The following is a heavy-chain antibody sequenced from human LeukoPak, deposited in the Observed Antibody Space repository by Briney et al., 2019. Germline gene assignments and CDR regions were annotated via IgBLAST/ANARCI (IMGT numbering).Heavy chain of an antibody. CDR3: ARAGTVEMTPLDY. J-gene: IGHJ4*02. CDR2: INPNSGGT. V-gene: IGHV1-2*04. D-gene: IGHD5-24*01. Sequence: ASVNVSCKASGYSFTGYYMHWVRQAPGQGLEWMGWINPNSGGTNYAQKFQGWVTMTRDTSISTAYMELSRPRSDDTAVYYCARAGTVEMTPLDYWGQGTLVTVSS. CDR1: GYSFTGYY.